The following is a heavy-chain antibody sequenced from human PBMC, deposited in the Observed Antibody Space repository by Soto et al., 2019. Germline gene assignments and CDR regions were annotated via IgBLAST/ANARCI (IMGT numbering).Heavy chain of an antibody. CDR2: ISSNSAYI. CDR1: GFTFRSFT. J-gene: IGHJ5*02. CDR3: TRDASRDSSARGWFDP. V-gene: IGHV3-21*01. Sequence: GGTLRLSCAASGFTFRSFTMNWVRPVPGKGLEWVSTISSNSAYIYYTDALRGRFTISRGNAKNSLHLQMNSLRAEDTAVYYCTRDASRDSSARGWFDPWGPGTLVTVSS. D-gene: IGHD6-13*01.